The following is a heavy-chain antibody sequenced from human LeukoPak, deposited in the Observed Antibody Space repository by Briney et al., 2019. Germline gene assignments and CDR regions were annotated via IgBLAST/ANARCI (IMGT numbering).Heavy chain of an antibody. CDR3: ARSWGSEIFDY. V-gene: IGHV4-39*01. Sequence: SETLSLTCTVSGGSISSSSYYWGWIRQPPGKGLEWIGSIYYSGSTYYNPSFKGRVTISVDTSKNQFSLKLSSVTAADTAVYYCARSWGSEIFDYGGQGTLVTVSS. J-gene: IGHJ4*02. CDR2: IYYSGST. CDR1: GGSISSSSYY. D-gene: IGHD7-27*01.